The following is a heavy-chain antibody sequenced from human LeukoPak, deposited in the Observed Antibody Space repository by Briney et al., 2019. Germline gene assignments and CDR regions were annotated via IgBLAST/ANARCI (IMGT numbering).Heavy chain of an antibody. CDR3: ARGIMKGSSSPKYYFHY. Sequence: GGSLRLSCAASGFTFSSYWMHWVRQAPGKGLVWVSRINSDGSSTNYADSVKGRFTISKDNSKNTLYLHMNSLRAEDTAVYYCARGIMKGSSSPKYYFHYWGQGTLVTVSS. CDR1: GFTFSSYW. D-gene: IGHD2-2*01. J-gene: IGHJ4*02. V-gene: IGHV3-74*01. CDR2: INSDGSST.